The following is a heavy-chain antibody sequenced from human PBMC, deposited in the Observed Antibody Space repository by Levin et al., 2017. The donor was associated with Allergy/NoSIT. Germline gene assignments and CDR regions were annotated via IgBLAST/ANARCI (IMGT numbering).Heavy chain of an antibody. J-gene: IGHJ6*02. CDR3: ARDVIVGANSGMDG. D-gene: IGHD1-26*01. Sequence: PGESLKISCAASGFIFRSYEMNWVRQAPGKGLEWVSYISSSGSPRHYADSLKGRFTISRDKAKNSLYLHMNSLRVEDTAVYYCARDVIVGANSGMDGWGQGTTVTVSS. CDR2: ISSSGSPR. CDR1: GFIFRSYE. V-gene: IGHV3-48*03.